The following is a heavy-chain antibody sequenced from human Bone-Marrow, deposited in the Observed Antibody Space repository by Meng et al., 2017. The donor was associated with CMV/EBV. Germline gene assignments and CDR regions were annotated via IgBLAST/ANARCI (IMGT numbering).Heavy chain of an antibody. Sequence: SVKVSCKASGGTFSSYAISWVRQAPGQGLEWMGRIIPILGIANYAQKFQGRVTMTRDTFTSTVYMELSSLRSEDTAVYYCARDLYSADIVVVPAAMPRPVDYWGQGTLVTVSS. J-gene: IGHJ4*02. CDR2: IIPILGIA. D-gene: IGHD2-2*01. CDR3: ARDLYSADIVVVPAAMPRPVDY. CDR1: GGTFSSYA. V-gene: IGHV1-69*04.